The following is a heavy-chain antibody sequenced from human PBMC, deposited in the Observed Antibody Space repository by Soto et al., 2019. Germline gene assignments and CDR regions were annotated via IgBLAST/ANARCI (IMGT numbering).Heavy chain of an antibody. CDR3: ARARGGLWFGDSGYYYGMDV. J-gene: IGHJ6*02. CDR1: GGSFSGYY. CDR2: INHSGST. V-gene: IGHV4-34*01. Sequence: SETLSLTCAVYGGSFSGYYWSWIRQPPGKWLEWIGEINHSGSTNYNPSLKSRVTISVDTSKNQFSLKLSSVTAADTAVYYCARARGGLWFGDSGYYYGMDVWGQGXTVTVYS. D-gene: IGHD3-10*01.